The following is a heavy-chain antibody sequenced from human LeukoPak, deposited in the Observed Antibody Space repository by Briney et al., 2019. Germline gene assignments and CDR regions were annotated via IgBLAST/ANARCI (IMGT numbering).Heavy chain of an antibody. Sequence: SVKVSCKASGGTFSSYAISWVRQAPGQGLEWMGRIIPILGIANYAQKFQGRVTITADKSTSTAYMGLSSLRSEDTAVYYCARANLSDYDSSGYYFDYWGQGTLVTVSS. D-gene: IGHD3-22*01. J-gene: IGHJ4*02. CDR3: ARANLSDYDSSGYYFDY. V-gene: IGHV1-69*04. CDR2: IIPILGIA. CDR1: GGTFSSYA.